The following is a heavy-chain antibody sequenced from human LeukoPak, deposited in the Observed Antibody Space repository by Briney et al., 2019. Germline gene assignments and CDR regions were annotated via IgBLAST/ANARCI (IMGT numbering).Heavy chain of an antibody. D-gene: IGHD5-18*01. V-gene: IGHV4-59*11. J-gene: IGHJ4*02. Sequence: SETLSLTCTVSGGSTSSHYWSWIRQPPGKGLEWIGYIYYSGSTNYNPSLKSRVTISVDTSKNQFFLKLSSVTAADTAVYYCARGGYSYGPTYYYFDYWGQGTLVTVSS. CDR1: GGSTSSHY. CDR2: IYYSGST. CDR3: ARGGYSYGPTYYYFDY.